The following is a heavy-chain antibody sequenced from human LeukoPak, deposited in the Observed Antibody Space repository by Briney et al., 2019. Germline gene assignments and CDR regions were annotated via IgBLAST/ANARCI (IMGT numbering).Heavy chain of an antibody. Sequence: GGSLRLSCAASGFTSSSYEMNWVRQAPGKGLEWVSYISSSGSTIYYADSVKGRFTISRDSAKNSLYLQMNSLRAEDTAVYYCARANSSGWYVESFDYWGQGTLVTVSS. CDR2: ISSSGSTI. J-gene: IGHJ4*02. V-gene: IGHV3-48*03. D-gene: IGHD6-19*01. CDR1: GFTSSSYE. CDR3: ARANSSGWYVESFDY.